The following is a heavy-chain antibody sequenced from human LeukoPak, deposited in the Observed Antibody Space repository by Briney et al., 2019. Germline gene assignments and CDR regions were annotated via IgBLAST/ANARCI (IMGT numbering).Heavy chain of an antibody. CDR2: IIPILGIA. J-gene: IGHJ4*02. D-gene: IGHD4-17*01. V-gene: IGHV1-69*04. CDR3: ASMSYGDYGLDY. Sequence: ASVTVSCKASGGSFSSYAISWVRQAPGQGLEWMGRIIPILGIANYAQKFQGRVTITADKSTSTAYMELSSLRSEDTAVYYCASMSYGDYGLDYWGQGTLVTVSS. CDR1: GGSFSSYA.